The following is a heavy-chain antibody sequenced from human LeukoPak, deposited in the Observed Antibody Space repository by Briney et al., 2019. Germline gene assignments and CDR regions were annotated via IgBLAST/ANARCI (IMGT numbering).Heavy chain of an antibody. J-gene: IGHJ4*02. V-gene: IGHV1-46*01. D-gene: IGHD1-26*01. Sequence: GASVKVSCKASGYTFTSYYMHWVRQAPGQGLEWMGIINPSGGSTSYAQKFQGRVTMTRDMSTSTVYMELSSLRSEDTAVYYCARSRYSGRKLDYWGQGTLVTVSS. CDR2: INPSGGST. CDR3: ARSRYSGRKLDY. CDR1: GYTFTSYY.